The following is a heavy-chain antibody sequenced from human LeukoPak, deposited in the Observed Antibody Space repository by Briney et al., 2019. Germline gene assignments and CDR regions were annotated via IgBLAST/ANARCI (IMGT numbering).Heavy chain of an antibody. CDR2: IYHSGTT. Sequence: PSQTLSLTCAVSGGSIGSGGYSWTWIRQPPGKGLEWVGCIYHSGTTYHNPSLESRVTKSVDTSKNQFSLKLSSVTAADTAVYYCARTSRLRSWYRPSPPWYFDLWGRGTLVTVSS. J-gene: IGHJ2*01. CDR1: GGSIGSGGYS. D-gene: IGHD6-13*01. CDR3: ARTSRLRSWYRPSPPWYFDL. V-gene: IGHV4-30-2*01.